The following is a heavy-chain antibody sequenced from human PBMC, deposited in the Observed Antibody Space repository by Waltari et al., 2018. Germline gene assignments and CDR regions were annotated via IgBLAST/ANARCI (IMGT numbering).Heavy chain of an antibody. CDR1: GFPFSSYA. CDR3: AKDADNDDYGLFDF. Sequence: QLMASGGGLVQPGGSLRLSCSASGFPFSSYALSWVRLAPGRGLEWVSGIDGAGDKTSYADSVKARFTISRDNSKDTLNLHMDSLRADDTAVYYCAKDADNDDYGLFDFWGRGTLVTVSS. CDR2: IDGAGDKT. J-gene: IGHJ4*02. D-gene: IGHD4-17*01. V-gene: IGHV3-23*01.